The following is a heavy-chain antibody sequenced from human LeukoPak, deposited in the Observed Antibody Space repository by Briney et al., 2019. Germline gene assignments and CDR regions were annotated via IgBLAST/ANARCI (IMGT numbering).Heavy chain of an antibody. V-gene: IGHV3-7*01. CDR3: VRDQGDRTGSL. D-gene: IGHD2-15*01. CDR2: MNQDGGQT. CDR1: GFNLGDFW. J-gene: IGHJ4*02. Sequence: GGSLRLSCVASGFNLGDFWVNWLRQAPGKGLEWVANMNQDGGQTNYLDSVKGRFTISRDNARNSVYLQMDSLRDEDTSLYYCVRDQGDRTGSLWGQGALVNVST.